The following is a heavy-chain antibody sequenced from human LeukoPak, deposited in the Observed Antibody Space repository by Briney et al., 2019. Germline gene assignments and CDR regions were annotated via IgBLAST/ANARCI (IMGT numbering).Heavy chain of an antibody. CDR1: GFTFDDYA. V-gene: IGHV3-23*01. Sequence: NPGRSLRLSCAASGFTFDDYAMHWVRQAPGKGLEWVSAIGGRDGSTYYADSVKGRFTISRDNSKNTLYVQMNSLRAEDTAVYYCAKGHYYGSGSLDYWGQGTLVTVSS. CDR2: IGGRDGST. J-gene: IGHJ4*02. CDR3: AKGHYYGSGSLDY. D-gene: IGHD3-10*01.